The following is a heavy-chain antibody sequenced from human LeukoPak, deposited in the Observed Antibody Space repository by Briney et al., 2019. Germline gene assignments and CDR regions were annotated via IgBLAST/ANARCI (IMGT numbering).Heavy chain of an antibody. D-gene: IGHD1-14*01. Sequence: GGSLRLSCTASGFTFSTYSMSWVRQAPGRGLEWISGIYGNGREKFYADSVKGRFTISRDNSKNTLFLYMDTLRAEDTAPYYCAKDLTPDGVWDIDYWGRGTLVTVSS. J-gene: IGHJ4*02. CDR3: AKDLTPDGVWDIDY. CDR2: IYGNGREK. CDR1: GFTFSTYS. V-gene: IGHV3-23*01.